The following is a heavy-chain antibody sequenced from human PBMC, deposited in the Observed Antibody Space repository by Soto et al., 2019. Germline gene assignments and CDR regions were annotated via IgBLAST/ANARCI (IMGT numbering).Heavy chain of an antibody. CDR2: IYYKSRWYN. CDR1: GDTVSTNTSA. J-gene: IGHJ6*02. Sequence: PSQTLSLTFAISGDTVSTNTSAWNWIRQSPSRGLEWLGRIYYKSRWYNDYSESLKSRIAIIPDTSRNQFSLQLNSVIPEDTAVYYCARDWGYDPDPTYYYGMDVWGQGTKVTVSS. V-gene: IGHV6-1*01. D-gene: IGHD5-12*01. CDR3: ARDWGYDPDPTYYYGMDV.